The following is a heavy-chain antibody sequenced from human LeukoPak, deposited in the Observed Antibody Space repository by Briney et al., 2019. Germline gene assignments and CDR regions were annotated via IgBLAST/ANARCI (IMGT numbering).Heavy chain of an antibody. V-gene: IGHV4-4*07. CDR1: GGSISSCY. CDR2: IYTSGST. CDR3: ARVGHYCDSSRYDYLLHYCYYMDV. D-gene: IGHD3-22*01. Sequence: SETLSLTCTVSGGSISSCYWSWIRQPAAKGLEWIGRIYTSGSTNYNPSLTSQVTISVDKSQNQYSLKLSSVTAEDTAVYYCARVGHYCDSSRYDYLLHYCYYMDVWGKRTTV. J-gene: IGHJ6*03.